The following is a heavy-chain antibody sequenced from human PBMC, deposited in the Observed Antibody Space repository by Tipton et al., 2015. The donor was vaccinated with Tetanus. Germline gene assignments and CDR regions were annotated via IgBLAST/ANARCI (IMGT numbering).Heavy chain of an antibody. CDR1: GASFSDYY. CDR2: INHSGST. J-gene: IGHJ4*02. D-gene: IGHD1-14*01. Sequence: TLSLTCAAYGASFSDYYWSWIRQAPGKGLEWIGEINHSGSTNHNPSLKSRVTLPVDTSKNQFSLKLSSVTAADTAVYYCARGTGDYWGQGTLVTVSS. CDR3: ARGTGDY. V-gene: IGHV4-34*01.